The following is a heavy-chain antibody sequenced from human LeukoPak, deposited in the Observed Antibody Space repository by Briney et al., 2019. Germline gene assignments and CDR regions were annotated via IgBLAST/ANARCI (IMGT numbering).Heavy chain of an antibody. CDR2: INHSGST. V-gene: IGHV4-34*01. D-gene: IGHD4-11*01. Sequence: SETLSLTCAVYGGSFSGYYWSWIRQPPGKGPEWIGEINHSGSTNYNPSLKSRVTISVDTSKNQFSLKLSSVTAADTAVYYCARFKGTTVTTDWGQGTLVTVSS. J-gene: IGHJ4*02. CDR3: ARFKGTTVTTD. CDR1: GGSFSGYY.